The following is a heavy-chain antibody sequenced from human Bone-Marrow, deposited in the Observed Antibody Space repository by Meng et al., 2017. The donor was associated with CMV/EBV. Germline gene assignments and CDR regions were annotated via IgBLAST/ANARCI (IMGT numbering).Heavy chain of an antibody. V-gene: IGHV3-74*01. CDR3: ARDGISKYCSGTSCSRNWYFDL. J-gene: IGHJ2*01. CDR1: GFTFSSWW. D-gene: IGHD2-2*01. CDR2: INSDGSST. Sequence: GGSLRLSCAASGFTFSSWWMHWVRQAPGKGLVWVSRINSDGSSTSYADSVKGRFTISRDNAKNTLYLQMNSLRAEDTAVYYCARDGISKYCSGTSCSRNWYFDLWGRGTRVTVSS.